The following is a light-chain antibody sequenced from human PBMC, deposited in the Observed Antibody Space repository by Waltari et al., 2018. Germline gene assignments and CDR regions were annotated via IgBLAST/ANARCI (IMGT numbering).Light chain of an antibody. CDR2: WAS. CDR3: HQYYATPPDGKT. CDR1: QSVLYSSNNKNY. J-gene: IGKJ1*01. V-gene: IGKV4-1*01. Sequence: DIVMTQSPDSLAVSLGERATINCKSSQSVLYSSNNKNYLAWYQQKAGQPPKLRIYWASTRESGVPDRFSCSGSGTDFTLTISSLQAEDVAVYYCHQYYATPPDGKTFGQGTKVEIK.